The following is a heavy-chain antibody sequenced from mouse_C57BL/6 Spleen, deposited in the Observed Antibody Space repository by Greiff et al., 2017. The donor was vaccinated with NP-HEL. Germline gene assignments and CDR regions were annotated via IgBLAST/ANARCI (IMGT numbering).Heavy chain of an antibody. D-gene: IGHD3-2*02. V-gene: IGHV1-22*01. J-gene: IGHJ4*01. Sequence: DVQLVESGPELVKPGASVKMSCKASGYTFTDYNMHWVKQSHGKSLEWIGYINPNNGGTSYNQKFKGKATLTVNKSSSTAYMELRSLTSEDSAVYYCARFTQGLYAMDYWGQGTSVTVSS. CDR3: ARFTQGLYAMDY. CDR2: INPNNGGT. CDR1: GYTFTDYN.